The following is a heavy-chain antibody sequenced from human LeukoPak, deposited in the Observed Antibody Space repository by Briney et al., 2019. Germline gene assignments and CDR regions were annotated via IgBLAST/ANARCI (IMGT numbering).Heavy chain of an antibody. Sequence: SETLSLTCTVSGGSISTYSWNWIRQSPGRGLEWFGYIKNNGGNYNNPSLKSRVTISLDTSKNQSSLKLTSVTAADTAVYYCARDAGGTWFDPWGQGTLVTVSS. CDR1: GGSISTYS. J-gene: IGHJ5*02. CDR3: ARDAGGTWFDP. CDR2: IKNNGGN. V-gene: IGHV4-59*01.